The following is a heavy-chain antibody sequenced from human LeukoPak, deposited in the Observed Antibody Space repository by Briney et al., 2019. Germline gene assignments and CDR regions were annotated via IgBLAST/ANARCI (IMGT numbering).Heavy chain of an antibody. V-gene: IGHV4-59*08. Sequence: ASETLSLTCTVSGGSISSYYWSWIRHPPGKGLEWIGYIYYSGSTNYNPSLKSRVTISVDTSKNQFSLKLSSVTAADTAVYYCARAVAGTPYFDYWGQGTLVTVSS. CDR2: IYYSGST. J-gene: IGHJ4*02. D-gene: IGHD6-19*01. CDR1: GGSISSYY. CDR3: ARAVAGTPYFDY.